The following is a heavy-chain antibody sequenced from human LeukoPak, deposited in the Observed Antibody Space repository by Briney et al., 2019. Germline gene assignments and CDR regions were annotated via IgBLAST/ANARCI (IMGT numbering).Heavy chain of an antibody. CDR3: ASQTHWDIRYYIDV. D-gene: IGHD2-15*01. CDR2: IYHSGST. CDR1: GGSISSGGYY. Sequence: SQTLSLTCTVSGGSISSGGYYWSWIRQPPGKGLEWIGYIYHSGSTYYNPSLKSRVTISVDRSKNQFSLKLSSVTAADTAVYYCASQTHWDIRYYIDVWGKGTTVTVSS. J-gene: IGHJ6*03. V-gene: IGHV4-30-2*01.